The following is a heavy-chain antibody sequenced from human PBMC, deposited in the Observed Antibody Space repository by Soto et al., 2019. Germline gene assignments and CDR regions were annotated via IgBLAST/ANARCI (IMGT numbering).Heavy chain of an antibody. J-gene: IGHJ5*02. CDR1: GGSVSSGSYY. D-gene: IGHD3-22*01. CDR3: ARDYYDRWFDP. Sequence: TSETLSLTCTVSGGSVSSGSYYWSWIRQPPGKGLEWIGYIYYSGSTNYNPSLKSRVTISVDTSKNQFSLKLSSVTAADTAVYYCARDYYDRWFDPWGQGTLVTVSS. V-gene: IGHV4-61*01. CDR2: IYYSGST.